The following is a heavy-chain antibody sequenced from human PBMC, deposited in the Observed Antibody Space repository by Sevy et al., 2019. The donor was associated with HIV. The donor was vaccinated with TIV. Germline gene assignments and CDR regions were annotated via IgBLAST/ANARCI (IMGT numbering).Heavy chain of an antibody. V-gene: IGHV4-34*12. J-gene: IGHJ4*02. CDR1: GGSFRGYY. Sequence: SETLSLTCTVYGGSFRGYYWNWIRQPPGKGLEWIGEIIDSGSTDYNPSLKSRVTISIDTSKNQFSLNLRSVTAADTAVYYCARDANNWNRRRLFDYWGQGTPVTVSS. CDR2: IIDSGST. D-gene: IGHD1-20*01. CDR3: ARDANNWNRRRLFDY.